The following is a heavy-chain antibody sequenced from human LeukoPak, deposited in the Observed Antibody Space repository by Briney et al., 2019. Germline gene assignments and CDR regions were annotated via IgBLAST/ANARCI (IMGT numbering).Heavy chain of an antibody. D-gene: IGHD3/OR15-3a*01. CDR3: ARPLLSSAVTTDWYYYYYDMDV. CDR1: GGTFSSYA. J-gene: IGHJ6*02. V-gene: IGHV1-69*04. Sequence: GASVKVSCKASGGTFSSYAISWVRQAPGQGLEWMGRIIPILGIANYAQRFQGRVTITADKSTSTAYMELSRLRSEDTAVYYCARPLLSSAVTTDWYYYYYDMDVWGQGTTVTVSS. CDR2: IIPILGIA.